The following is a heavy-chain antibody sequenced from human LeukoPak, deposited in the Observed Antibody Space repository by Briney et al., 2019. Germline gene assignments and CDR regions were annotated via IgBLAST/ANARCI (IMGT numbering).Heavy chain of an antibody. D-gene: IGHD4-23*01. V-gene: IGHV3-15*01. CDR1: GFNFQYAW. CDR2: IKSKRDGETT. Sequence: GGSLRLSCAGSGFNFQYAWMTWVRQAPGKGPERVGRIKSKRDGETTDYTTLVKSRFSISRDDSKNTVYLQMNSLRTEDTAVYYCTSLVGSPTYWGQGTLVAVSS. J-gene: IGHJ4*02. CDR3: TSLVGSPTY.